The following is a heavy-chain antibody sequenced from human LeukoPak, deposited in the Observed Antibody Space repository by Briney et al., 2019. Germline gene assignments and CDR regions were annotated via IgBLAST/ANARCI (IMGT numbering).Heavy chain of an antibody. V-gene: IGHV4-34*01. CDR1: GGSLSGHY. CDR2: VNHSGST. J-gene: IGHJ6*02. Sequence: SETLSLTCAVNGGSLSGHYWTWIRQSPGKRLEWIGEVNHSGSTNYNPSLKGRVTISVDTSKNQFSLKLISVTAAEAAVYYCARKSGRSGGPNQIYYYYGLDVWGQGTTVIVSS. D-gene: IGHD6-19*01. CDR3: ARKSGRSGGPNQIYYYYGLDV.